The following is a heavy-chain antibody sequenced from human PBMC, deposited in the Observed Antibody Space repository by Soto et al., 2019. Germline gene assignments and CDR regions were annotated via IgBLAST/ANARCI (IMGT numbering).Heavy chain of an antibody. CDR2: IIPIFGTA. CDR3: ARDKYYYGSGSSYGMDV. Sequence: SVKVSCKASGGAFSSYAISWVRQAPGQGLEWMGGIIPIFGTANYAQKFQGRVTITADESTSTAYMEPSSLRSEDTAVYYCARDKYYYGSGSSYGMDVWGQGTTVTVSS. V-gene: IGHV1-69*13. J-gene: IGHJ6*02. D-gene: IGHD3-10*01. CDR1: GGAFSSYA.